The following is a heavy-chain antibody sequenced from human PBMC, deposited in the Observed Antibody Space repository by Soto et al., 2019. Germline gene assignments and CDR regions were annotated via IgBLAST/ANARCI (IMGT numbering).Heavy chain of an antibody. Sequence: PDVSLRLSCAASGFTFSSYSMNWVRQAPGKRLEWVSSISSSSSYIYYADSVKGRFTISRDNAKNSLYLQMNSLRAEDTAVYYCARIYCSSTSCYYPYYFGMDVWGKGPTVTVSS. CDR3: ARIYCSSTSCYYPYYFGMDV. V-gene: IGHV3-21*01. CDR2: ISSSSSYI. J-gene: IGHJ6*04. D-gene: IGHD2-2*01. CDR1: GFTFSSYS.